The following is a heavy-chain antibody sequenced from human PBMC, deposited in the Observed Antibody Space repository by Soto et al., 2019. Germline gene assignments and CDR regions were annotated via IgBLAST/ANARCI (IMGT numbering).Heavy chain of an antibody. CDR3: ARDIRGGYPGPGLLPVNWFDP. D-gene: IGHD5-12*01. CDR2: IYYSGST. V-gene: IGHV4-31*03. Sequence: QVQLQESGPGLVKPSQTLSLTCTVSGGSISSGGYYWSWIRQHPGKGLEWIGYIYYSGSTYYNPSLKSRVTISVDTSKNQFSLKLSSVTAADTAVYYCARDIRGGYPGPGLLPVNWFDPWGQGTLVTVSS. CDR1: GGSISSGGYY. J-gene: IGHJ5*02.